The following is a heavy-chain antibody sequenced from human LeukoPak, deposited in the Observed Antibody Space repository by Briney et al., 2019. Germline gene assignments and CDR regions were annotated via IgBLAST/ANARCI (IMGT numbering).Heavy chain of an antibody. CDR3: AIIPPQPPPGFFCH. D-gene: IGHD3-3*01. CDR1: GGTFSSYA. Sequence: ASVKVSCKASGGTFSSYAISWVRQAPGQGLEWMGGIIPIFGTANYAQKFQGRVTITADESTSAAYMELGSLRSEDTAVYYCAIIPPQPPPGFFCHWGQGTLVTVSS. CDR2: IIPIFGTA. J-gene: IGHJ4*02. V-gene: IGHV1-69*01.